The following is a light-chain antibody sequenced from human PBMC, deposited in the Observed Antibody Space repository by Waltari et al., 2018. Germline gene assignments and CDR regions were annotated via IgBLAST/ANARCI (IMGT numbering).Light chain of an antibody. Sequence: EIVLTQSPGTLSLSPGERATLSCRASQSVSSSYLAWDQQKPGPAPRLLIYGASSRATGIPDRFSGSGSGTDFTLTISRLEPEDFAVYYCQQYGSSPLTFGGGTKVEIK. CDR2: GAS. CDR1: QSVSSSY. J-gene: IGKJ4*01. CDR3: QQYGSSPLT. V-gene: IGKV3-20*01.